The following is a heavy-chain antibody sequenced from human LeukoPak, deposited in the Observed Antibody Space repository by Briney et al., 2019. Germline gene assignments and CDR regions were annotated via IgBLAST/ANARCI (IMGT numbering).Heavy chain of an antibody. CDR2: INPSGGST. J-gene: IGHJ6*03. D-gene: IGHD5-24*01. CDR1: GYTFTSYY. V-gene: IGHV1-46*01. Sequence: PVASVKVSCKASGYTFTSYYMHWVRQAPGQGLEWMGIINPSGGSTSYAQKFQGRVTMTRDMSTSTVYMELSSLRSEDTAVYYCAGAPLVRWRSEYYYYYMDVWGKGTTVTVSS. CDR3: AGAPLVRWRSEYYYYYMDV.